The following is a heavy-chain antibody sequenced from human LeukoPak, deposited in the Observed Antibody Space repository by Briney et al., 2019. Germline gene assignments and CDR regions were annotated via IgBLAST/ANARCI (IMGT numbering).Heavy chain of an antibody. Sequence: GESLKISCQGFGYPFTTSWIGWVRQLPGKGLEWTAIIYAGNSDAKYSPSFQGQVSISTDRSISTAYLHWSSLKASDTAIYYCAIINHPDGRVYWGQGTLVSVSS. CDR3: AIINHPDGRVY. J-gene: IGHJ4*02. CDR2: IYAGNSDA. CDR1: GYPFTTSW. V-gene: IGHV5-51*01. D-gene: IGHD5-24*01.